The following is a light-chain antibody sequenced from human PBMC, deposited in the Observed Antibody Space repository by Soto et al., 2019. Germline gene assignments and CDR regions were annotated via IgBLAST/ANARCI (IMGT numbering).Light chain of an antibody. CDR2: GAS. J-gene: IGKJ1*01. CDR1: QSVSSSH. V-gene: IGKV3-20*01. Sequence: EIVLTQSPGTLSLSPGERATLSCRASQSVSSSHLAWYQQKPGQAPRLLIYGASNRATGIPDRFSGSGSETDFTLSISRRESEDVAFYYCQQYGSSSWTVGQGTKVEIQ. CDR3: QQYGSSSWT.